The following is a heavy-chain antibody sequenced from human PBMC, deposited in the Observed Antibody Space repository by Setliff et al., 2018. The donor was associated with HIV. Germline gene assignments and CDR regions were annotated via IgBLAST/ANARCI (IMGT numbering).Heavy chain of an antibody. D-gene: IGHD3-22*01. CDR2: ISSDASDK. Sequence: LRLSCAASGFTVSSYYMSWVRQAPGKGLEWVAKISSDASDKKYVDSVKGRFTISRDNAKNSLYLQMNSLRAEDTAVYYCARDLSLFYYYDRSGGDYWGQGTLVTVSS. CDR1: GFTVSSYY. CDR3: ARDLSLFYYYDRSGGDY. V-gene: IGHV3-7*01. J-gene: IGHJ4*02.